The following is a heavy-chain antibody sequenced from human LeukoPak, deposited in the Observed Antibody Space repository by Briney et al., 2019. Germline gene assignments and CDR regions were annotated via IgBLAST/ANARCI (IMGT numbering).Heavy chain of an antibody. Sequence: HPGGSLRLSCAASGFTFSSYAMSWVRQAPGKGLEWVSAISGSGGSTYYADSVKGRLTISRDNSKNTLYLQMNSLRAEDTAVYYCAKHRTKVAGTFQHWGQGTLVTVSS. CDR1: GFTFSSYA. J-gene: IGHJ1*01. CDR3: AKHRTKVAGTFQH. CDR2: ISGSGGST. D-gene: IGHD6-19*01. V-gene: IGHV3-23*01.